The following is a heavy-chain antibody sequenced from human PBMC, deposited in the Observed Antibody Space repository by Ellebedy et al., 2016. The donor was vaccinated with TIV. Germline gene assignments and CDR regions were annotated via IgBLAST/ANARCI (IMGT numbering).Heavy chain of an antibody. CDR1: GFIFTNYG. Sequence: GESLKISCAASGFIFTNYGMHWVRQAPGKGLEWVAATSHDGNNKYYADSVKGRFTISRDNSKNTLYLQMNSLRAEDTAVYYCARALDPGANSPMGDYWGQGTLITVSS. CDR3: ARALDPGANSPMGDY. D-gene: IGHD4/OR15-4a*01. CDR2: TSHDGNNK. J-gene: IGHJ4*02. V-gene: IGHV3-30*03.